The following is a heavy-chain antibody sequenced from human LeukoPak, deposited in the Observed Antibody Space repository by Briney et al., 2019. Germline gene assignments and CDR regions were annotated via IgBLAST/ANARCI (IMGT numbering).Heavy chain of an antibody. J-gene: IGHJ5*02. D-gene: IGHD6-13*01. Sequence: SETLSLTCTVSGYSISSGYYWGWIRQPPGKGLEWIGSIFHSGSTYYNPSLKSRVTISVDTSKNQFSLKLSSVTAADTAVYYCASALKAGYSSSWYWFDPWGQGTLVTVSS. CDR3: ASALKAGYSSSWYWFDP. V-gene: IGHV4-38-2*02. CDR1: GYSISSGYY. CDR2: IFHSGST.